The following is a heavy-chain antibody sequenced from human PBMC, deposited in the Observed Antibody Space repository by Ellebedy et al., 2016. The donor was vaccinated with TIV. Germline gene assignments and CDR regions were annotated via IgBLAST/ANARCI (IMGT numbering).Heavy chain of an antibody. CDR3: ARHGGTFYGSGSFQH. V-gene: IGHV5-51*01. Sequence: KVSCKGGGYSFTSYGIGWVRQMPGKGLEWMGIIYPGDSDTRYSPSFQGQVTMSVDKSISTAYLQWSSLKASDTAMYYCARHGGTFYGSGSFQHWGQGTLVTVSS. CDR2: IYPGDSDT. CDR1: GYSFTSYG. J-gene: IGHJ1*01. D-gene: IGHD3-10*01.